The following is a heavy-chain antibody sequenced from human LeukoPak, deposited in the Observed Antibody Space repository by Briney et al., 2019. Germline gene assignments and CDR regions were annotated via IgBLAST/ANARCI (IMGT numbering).Heavy chain of an antibody. Sequence: SETLSLTCTASGGSISSGSYCWSWIRQPAGKGLEWIGHIYTSGNTNYNPSLKSRVTISVDTSKNQFSLKLSSVTAADTAVYYCATSTEYYDFWSGPSDYWGQGTLVTVSS. CDR2: IYTSGNT. J-gene: IGHJ4*02. D-gene: IGHD3-3*01. V-gene: IGHV4-61*09. CDR1: GGSISSGSYC. CDR3: ATSTEYYDFWSGPSDY.